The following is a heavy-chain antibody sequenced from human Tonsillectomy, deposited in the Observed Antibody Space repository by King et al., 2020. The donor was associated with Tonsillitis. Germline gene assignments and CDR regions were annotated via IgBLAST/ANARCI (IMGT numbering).Heavy chain of an antibody. CDR3: ARGKYDVWRCYPDYFDY. J-gene: IGHJ4*02. V-gene: IGHV4-34*01. D-gene: IGHD3-3*01. Sequence: VQLQQWGAGLLKPSETLSLTCAVYGGSFSGYYWSWIRQPPGKGLEWIGEIYHSGSTNYNPSLKSRVTILLDTSKNQFSLKLSSVTAADTAVYYCARGKYDVWRCYPDYFDYWGQGTLVTVSS. CDR1: GGSFSGYY. CDR2: IYHSGST.